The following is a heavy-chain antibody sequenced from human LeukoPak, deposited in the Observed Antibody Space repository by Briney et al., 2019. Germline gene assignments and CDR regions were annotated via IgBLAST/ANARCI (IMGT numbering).Heavy chain of an antibody. CDR3: ARDMTTATTRNAFEI. Sequence: GGSLRLSCAASGFTFSSYWMHWVRQAPGKGLVWVSRINSDGSNTSYADSVKGRFTISRDNAKNTLYLQMNSLRAEDTAVYYCARDMTTATTRNAFEIWGQGTMVTVSS. CDR2: INSDGSNT. D-gene: IGHD4-17*01. V-gene: IGHV3-74*01. CDR1: GFTFSSYW. J-gene: IGHJ3*02.